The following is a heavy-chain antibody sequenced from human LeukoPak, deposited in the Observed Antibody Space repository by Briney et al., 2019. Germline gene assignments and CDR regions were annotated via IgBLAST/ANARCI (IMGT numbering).Heavy chain of an antibody. CDR2: IKQDGSEK. CDR3: ARDGIPYDFWSGYPGGIDY. V-gene: IGHV3-7*01. J-gene: IGHJ4*02. Sequence: GGSLRLSCAASGFTFSSYWMSWVRQAPGKGLEWVANIKQDGSEKYYVDSVKGRFTISRDNAKNSLYLQMNSLRAEDTAVYYCARDGIPYDFWSGYPGGIDYWGQGTLVTVSP. CDR1: GFTFSSYW. D-gene: IGHD3-3*01.